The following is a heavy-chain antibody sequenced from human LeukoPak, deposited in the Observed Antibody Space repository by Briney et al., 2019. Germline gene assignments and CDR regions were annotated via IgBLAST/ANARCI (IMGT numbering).Heavy chain of an antibody. Sequence: SETLSLTCTVSGGSISSSSYYWGWIRQPPGKGLEWIGSIYYSGSTYYNPSLKSRVTISVDTSKRQFSLKLSSVTAADTALYYCARNYYDSSGYLPDWGQGTLVTVSS. D-gene: IGHD3-22*01. V-gene: IGHV4-39*07. CDR3: ARNYYDSSGYLPD. CDR1: GGSISSSSYY. J-gene: IGHJ4*02. CDR2: IYYSGST.